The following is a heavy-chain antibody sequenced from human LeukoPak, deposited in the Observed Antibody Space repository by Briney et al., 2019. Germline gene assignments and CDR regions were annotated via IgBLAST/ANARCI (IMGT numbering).Heavy chain of an antibody. CDR1: GYTFTSYG. CDR3: AGNFLDRVTTVFDI. D-gene: IGHD4-17*01. CDR2: ISAYNGNT. J-gene: IGHJ3*02. V-gene: IGHV1-18*01. Sequence: PVASVKVSCKASGYTFTSYGISWVRQAPGQGLEWMGWISAYNGNTNYAQKLQGRVTMTTDTSTSTAYMELRSLRSDDTAVYYCAGNFLDRVTTVFDIWGQGTMVTVSS.